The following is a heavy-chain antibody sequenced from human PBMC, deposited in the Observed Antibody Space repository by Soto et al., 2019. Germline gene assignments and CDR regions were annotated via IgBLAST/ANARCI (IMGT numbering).Heavy chain of an antibody. J-gene: IGHJ4*02. CDR2: IYYSGNT. V-gene: IGHV4-39*01. Sequence: SETLSLTCTVSGGSLGSSSYYWGWIRQSPGKGLEWIGNIYYSGNTFYNPSLKSRVTISVDTSKNRFYLHLSSVTAADTAIFYCASIAAPGTTHFDFWGQGTLVTVSS. D-gene: IGHD6-13*01. CDR3: ASIAAPGTTHFDF. CDR1: GGSLGSSSYY.